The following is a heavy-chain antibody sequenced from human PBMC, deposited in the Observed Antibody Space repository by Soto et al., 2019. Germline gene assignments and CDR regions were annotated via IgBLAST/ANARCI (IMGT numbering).Heavy chain of an antibody. CDR3: ALRVYYDSSGYYAAPGAFDI. CDR2: IIPIFGTA. Sequence: SVKVSCKASGGTFSSYAISWVRQAPGQGLEWMGGIIPIFGTANYAQKFQGRVTITADESTSTAYMELSSLRSEDTAVYYCALRVYYDSSGYYAAPGAFDIWGQGTMVTVS. V-gene: IGHV1-69*13. CDR1: GGTFSSYA. D-gene: IGHD3-22*01. J-gene: IGHJ3*02.